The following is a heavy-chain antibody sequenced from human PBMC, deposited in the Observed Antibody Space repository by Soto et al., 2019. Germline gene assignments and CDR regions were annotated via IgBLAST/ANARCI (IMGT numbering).Heavy chain of an antibody. CDR2: IYNSGS. Sequence: SETLSLTWTVSGAYISGHFWSWIRQPTGKGLEWIAYIYNSGSSYNPSLKSRVTISVDTSKNQLSLKPSSVIAADSAVYYWAITADFWGKGTTVTVSS. CDR3: AITADF. J-gene: IGHJ6*04. CDR1: GAYISGHF. V-gene: IGHV4-59*08.